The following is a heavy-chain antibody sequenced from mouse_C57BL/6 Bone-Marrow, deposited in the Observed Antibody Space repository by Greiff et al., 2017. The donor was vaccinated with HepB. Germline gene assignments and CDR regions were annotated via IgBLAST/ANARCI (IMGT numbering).Heavy chain of an antibody. CDR2: IDPENGDT. V-gene: IGHV14-4*01. CDR3: TEFSRFDC. Sequence: VQLQQSGAELVRPGASVKLSCTASGFNIKDDYMHWVKQRPEQGLEWIGWIDPENGDTEYASKFQGKATITADTSSNTAYLQLSSLTSEDTAVYYCTEFSRFDCWGQGTTLTVAS. J-gene: IGHJ2*01. CDR1: GFNIKDDY.